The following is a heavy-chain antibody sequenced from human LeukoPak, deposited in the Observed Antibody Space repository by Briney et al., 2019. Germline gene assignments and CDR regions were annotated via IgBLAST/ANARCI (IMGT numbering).Heavy chain of an antibody. CDR1: GFTFSSYW. CDR3: ARDPFNGSGSYYHLY. CDR2: IKQDGSEK. D-gene: IGHD3-10*01. J-gene: IGHJ4*02. Sequence: GGSLRLSCAASGFTFSSYWMSWVRQAPGKGLEWVANIKQDGSEKYYVDSVKGRFTISRDNAKNSLYLQMNSLRAEDTAVYYCARDPFNGSGSYYHLYWGQGTLVTVSS. V-gene: IGHV3-7*01.